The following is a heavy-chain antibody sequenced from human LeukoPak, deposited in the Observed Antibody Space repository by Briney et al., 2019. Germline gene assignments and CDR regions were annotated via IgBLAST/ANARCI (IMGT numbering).Heavy chain of an antibody. CDR1: GFTFSSYL. CDR3: ERSRWYRAVNYFDY. CDR2: IKQDGREK. J-gene: IGHJ4*02. Sequence: GGSLTLTCAAAGFTFSSYLMSWVRQAPGKGLEWVVNIKQDGREKYYVDSVKGRFTISRDNAKNSLYLHMNSLRAEDTAVYSCERSRWYRAVNYFDYWGQGTLVTVSS. D-gene: IGHD6-13*01. V-gene: IGHV3-7*01.